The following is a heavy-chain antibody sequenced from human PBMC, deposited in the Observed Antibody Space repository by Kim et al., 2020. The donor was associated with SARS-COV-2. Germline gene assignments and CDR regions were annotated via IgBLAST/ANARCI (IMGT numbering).Heavy chain of an antibody. CDR3: ARDPLWGALDY. D-gene: IGHD3-10*01. Sequence: GGSLRLSCSASGFTFSSSWMTWVRQAPGKGLEWVAIMNPDGSAEDYVDSVKGRFTISKDNAKSSLYLEMNNLRAEDTAVYYCARDPLWGALDYWGQG. V-gene: IGHV3-7*01. CDR1: GFTFSSSW. CDR2: MNPDGSAE. J-gene: IGHJ4*02.